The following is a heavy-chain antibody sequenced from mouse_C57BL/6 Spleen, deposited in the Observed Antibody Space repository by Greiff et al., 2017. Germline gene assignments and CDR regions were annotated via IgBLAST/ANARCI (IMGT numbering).Heavy chain of an antibody. CDR3: AREELRLPYVDY. D-gene: IGHD3-2*02. J-gene: IGHJ2*01. CDR1: GYTFTSYW. V-gene: IGHV1-53*01. Sequence: VKLQQPGTELVKPGASVKLSCKASGYTFTSYWMHWVKQRPGQGLEWIGNINPSNGGTNYNEKFKSKATLTVDKSSSTAYMQLSSLTSEDSAVYYCAREELRLPYVDYWGQGTTLTVSS. CDR2: INPSNGGT.